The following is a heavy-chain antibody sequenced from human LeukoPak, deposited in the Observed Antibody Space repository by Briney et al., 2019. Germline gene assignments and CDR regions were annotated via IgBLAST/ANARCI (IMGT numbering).Heavy chain of an antibody. CDR2: IPSSGPVT. Sequence: GGSLRLSCAASGFTFSSYAMSWVRQAPGKGLEWVSVIPSSGPVTYYADSVKGRFTISRDNSKNTLYLQMNSLRAEDTAVYYCARDFRPLYCSGGSCYSGRDDAFDIWGQGTMVTVSS. CDR3: ARDFRPLYCSGGSCYSGRDDAFDI. J-gene: IGHJ3*02. CDR1: GFTFSSYA. V-gene: IGHV3-23*01. D-gene: IGHD2-15*01.